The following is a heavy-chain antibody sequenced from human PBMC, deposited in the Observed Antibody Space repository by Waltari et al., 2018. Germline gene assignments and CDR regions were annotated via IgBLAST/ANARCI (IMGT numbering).Heavy chain of an antibody. V-gene: IGHV1-18*01. CDR2: INPYNGDT. D-gene: IGHD3-16*01. CDR3: ARDDVNRSNFGGF. CDR1: GYIFSYYG. J-gene: IGHJ4*02. Sequence: QLVQSGAEVKKPGASVKVSCKASGYIFSYYGITWVRKAPGQGLEWMGWINPYNGDTKYEQNLQGRVTMTTNTSTTTAYMEIRTLRSDDTAIYYCARDDVNRSNFGGFWGQGTLVTVSS.